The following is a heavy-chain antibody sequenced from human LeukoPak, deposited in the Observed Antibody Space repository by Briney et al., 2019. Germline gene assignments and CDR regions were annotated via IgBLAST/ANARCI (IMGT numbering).Heavy chain of an antibody. CDR1: RFTPSDYW. V-gene: IGHV3-7*01. CDR2: IKQDESEA. J-gene: IGHJ6*03. Sequence: ARRCLRPSPAASRFTPSDYWISGVRQAPGKGLGWVANIKQDESEAYYVDSVKGRFTISRDNAKNSLYLQMSSLRAEDTAVYYCARDHGGYYGSWNRGDYYYYMDVWGKGTTVTVSS. CDR3: ARDHGGYYGSWNRGDYYYYMDV. D-gene: IGHD3-10*01.